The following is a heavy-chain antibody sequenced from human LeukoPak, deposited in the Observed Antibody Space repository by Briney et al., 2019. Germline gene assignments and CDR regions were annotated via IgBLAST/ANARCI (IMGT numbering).Heavy chain of an antibody. Sequence: GGSLRLSCAASGFTFSSYSMNWVRQAPGKGLEWVPSISSSSSYIYYADSVKGRFTISRDNAKNSLYLQMNSLRAEDTAVYYCARDTSVVPAAITFDYWGQGTLVTVSS. CDR3: ARDTSVVPAAITFDY. J-gene: IGHJ4*02. CDR2: ISSSSSYI. D-gene: IGHD2-2*02. V-gene: IGHV3-21*01. CDR1: GFTFSSYS.